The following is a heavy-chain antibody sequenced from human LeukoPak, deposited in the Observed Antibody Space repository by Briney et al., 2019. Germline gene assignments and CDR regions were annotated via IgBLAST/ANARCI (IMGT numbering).Heavy chain of an antibody. Sequence: PGGSLRLSCAASGLTFSSYEMNWVRQAPGKGLEWVSYSSSSGSSIYYADSVKGRFTISRDNAKKSLYLQMHSLRAEDTAVYYCARDSHKFDSSGYYPDAFDIWGQGTMVTVSS. J-gene: IGHJ3*02. CDR3: ARDSHKFDSSGYYPDAFDI. CDR2: SSSSGSSI. D-gene: IGHD3-22*01. V-gene: IGHV3-48*03. CDR1: GLTFSSYE.